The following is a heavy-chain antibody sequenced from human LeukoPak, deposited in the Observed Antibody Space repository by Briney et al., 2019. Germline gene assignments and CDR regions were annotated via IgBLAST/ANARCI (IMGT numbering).Heavy chain of an antibody. J-gene: IGHJ6*03. D-gene: IGHD6-13*01. V-gene: IGHV4-39*01. CDR1: GGSINSSSYY. CDR2: IYYSGST. CDR3: ARHFQFRSSPLYYYYYYMDV. Sequence: KTSETLSLACTVSGGSINSSSYYWGWIRQPPGKGLEWIGSIYYSGSTYYNPSLKSRVTISVDTSKNQFSLKLSSVTAADTAVYYCARHFQFRSSPLYYYYYYMDVWGKGTTVTISS.